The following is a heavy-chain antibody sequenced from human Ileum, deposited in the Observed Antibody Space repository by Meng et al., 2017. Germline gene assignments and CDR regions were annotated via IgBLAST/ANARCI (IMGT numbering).Heavy chain of an antibody. CDR3: ARDRVEVPNTYSTHGMDV. CDR2: INPNSGAT. CDR1: GYTFTDYY. V-gene: IGHV1-2*05. J-gene: IGHJ6*02. D-gene: IGHD2-15*01. Sequence: ASFKVSCKASGYTFTDYYIHWMRQAPGQGLEWMGRINPNSGATSCAQTFHGRVTLTRDTSISTSYIDLSRLTSNNTDVYYCARDRVEVPNTYSTHGMDVWGQGTTVTVSS.